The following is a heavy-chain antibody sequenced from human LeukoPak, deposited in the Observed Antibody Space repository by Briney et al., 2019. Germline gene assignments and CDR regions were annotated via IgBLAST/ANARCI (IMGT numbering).Heavy chain of an antibody. CDR2: IRYDGTNK. CDR1: GFTFSNYG. V-gene: IGHV3-30*02. J-gene: IGHJ3*02. CDR3: ARMDSRTWSRPAAFDI. D-gene: IGHD6-13*01. Sequence: GGSLRLSCAASGFTFSNYGMHWVRQAPGKGLEWVAVIRYDGTNKYYVDSVKGRFTISRDNSKNTLYLQMNSLRPEDTALYYCARMDSRTWSRPAAFDIWGRGTMVTVSS.